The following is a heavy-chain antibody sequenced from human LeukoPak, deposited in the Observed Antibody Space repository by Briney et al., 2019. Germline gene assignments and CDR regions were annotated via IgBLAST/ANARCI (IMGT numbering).Heavy chain of an antibody. V-gene: IGHV3-7*05. CDR1: GFTHSSYW. D-gene: IGHD3-3*01. CDR3: ARDGPHYDFWSGPAY. Sequence: PGGSLRLSRESSGFTHSSYWMRWLRQAPGKGLEWVANINEDGREKYYVESVKGRFAISRGNAKNSLYLQMDSLRAEDTAVYYCARDGPHYDFWSGPAYWGQGTLVTVSS. CDR2: INEDGREK. J-gene: IGHJ4*02.